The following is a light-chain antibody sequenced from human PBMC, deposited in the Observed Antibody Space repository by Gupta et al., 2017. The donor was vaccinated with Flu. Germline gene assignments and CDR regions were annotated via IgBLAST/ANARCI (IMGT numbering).Light chain of an antibody. CDR2: RVS. CDR3: MQGTHLKT. V-gene: IGKV2-30*02. J-gene: IGKJ1*01. Sequence: DVVMTQSPLSLPVTLGQPASISCRSSQSLVHRNGNTYLTWFQQRPGQSPRRLIYRVSKRDYGVADRFSGSGSGTDFTLKSSRGEAEDIGVYYCMQGTHLKTFGQGTKVEIK. CDR1: QSLVHRNGNTY.